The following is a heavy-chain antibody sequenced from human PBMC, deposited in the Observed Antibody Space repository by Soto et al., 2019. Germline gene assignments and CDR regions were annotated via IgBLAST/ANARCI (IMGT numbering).Heavy chain of an antibody. J-gene: IGHJ4*02. CDR3: ARVGRENYYHFDY. CDR2: ISSSGSTV. Sequence: GGSLRLSCAASGFTFSSYEMNWVRQAPGKGLEWVSYISSSGSTVYYGDSMKGRFTISRDNAKNSLYLQMNSLRAEDTAVYYCARVGRENYYHFDYWGRGTLVTVSS. V-gene: IGHV3-48*03. CDR1: GFTFSSYE. D-gene: IGHD1-26*01.